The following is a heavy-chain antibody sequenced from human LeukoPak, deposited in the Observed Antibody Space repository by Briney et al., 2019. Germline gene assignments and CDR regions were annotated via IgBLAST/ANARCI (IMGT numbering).Heavy chain of an antibody. Sequence: GGSLRLSCAASGFTFSSYGMNWVRQAPGKGLEWVAVIWYGESNKYYADSVKGRFTISRDNSKNTLYLQMNSLRAEDTAVYYCAKGATSCSSTSCPDAFDIWGQGTMVTVFS. V-gene: IGHV3-30*02. CDR3: AKGATSCSSTSCPDAFDI. J-gene: IGHJ3*02. CDR2: IWYGESNK. CDR1: GFTFSSYG. D-gene: IGHD2-2*01.